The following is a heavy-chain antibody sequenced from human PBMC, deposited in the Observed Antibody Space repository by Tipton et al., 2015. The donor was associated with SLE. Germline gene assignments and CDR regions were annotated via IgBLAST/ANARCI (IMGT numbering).Heavy chain of an antibody. D-gene: IGHD2-15*01. CDR2: INHSGST. V-gene: IGHV4-34*01. J-gene: IGHJ4*02. CDR1: GGSFSGYY. CDR3: ARGRGPLDY. Sequence: LRLSCAVYGGSFSGYYWSWIRQPPGKGLEWIGEINHSGSTNYNPSLKSRVTISVDTSKNQFSLKLSSVTAADTAVYYCARGRGPLDYWGQGTLVTVSS.